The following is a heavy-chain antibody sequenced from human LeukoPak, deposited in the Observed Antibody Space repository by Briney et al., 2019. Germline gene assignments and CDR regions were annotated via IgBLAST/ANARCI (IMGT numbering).Heavy chain of an antibody. V-gene: IGHV1-18*01. J-gene: IGHJ4*02. CDR2: INPYKGNT. CDR1: RYTFTSYV. D-gene: IGHD6-13*01. CDR3: ASGSSMGFNYFDS. Sequence: ASVNVSCKASRYTFTSYVISWVGQAPGQGLEGMGWINPYKGNTNYPQKLQGRVTMTTDTYTSTAYMELRSLRSDATAVYYCASGSSMGFNYFDSWGQGTLVTVSS.